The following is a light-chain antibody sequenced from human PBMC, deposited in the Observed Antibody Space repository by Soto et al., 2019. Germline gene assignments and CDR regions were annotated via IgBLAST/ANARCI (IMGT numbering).Light chain of an antibody. CDR2: GAS. J-gene: IGKJ1*01. CDR1: RGIDTY. Sequence: EIVLTQSPATLSLSPGERATLSCRASRGIDTYLAWYQQKPGQAPRLLIYGASSRATGIPDRFSGSGSGTVFTLTINILEPDDFAVYYCHQYGNSPQTFGQGTKVDIK. V-gene: IGKV3-20*01. CDR3: HQYGNSPQT.